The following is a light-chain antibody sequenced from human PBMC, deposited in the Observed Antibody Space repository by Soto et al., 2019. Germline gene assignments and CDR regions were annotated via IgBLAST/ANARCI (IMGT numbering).Light chain of an antibody. CDR2: EVS. Sequence: QSVLTQPPSASGSPGQSVTISCTGTSSDVGGYNYVSWYQQHPGKAPKLMIYEVSKRPSGVPDRFSGSKSGNTASLTVSGLQVEYEADYYCSSYAGSNNLGVFGGGTKLTVL. J-gene: IGLJ2*01. CDR3: SSYAGSNNLGV. CDR1: SSDVGGYNY. V-gene: IGLV2-8*01.